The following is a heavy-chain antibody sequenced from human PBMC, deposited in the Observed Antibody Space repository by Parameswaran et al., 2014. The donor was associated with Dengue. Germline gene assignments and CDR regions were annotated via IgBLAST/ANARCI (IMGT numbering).Heavy chain of an antibody. V-gene: IGHV1-58*01. D-gene: IGHD1-26*01. CDR3: AAPVPRRIVGATGYYYYGMDV. Sequence: WVRQAPGQRLEWIGWIVVGSGNTNYAQKFQERVTITRDMSTSTAYMELSSLRSEDTAVYYCAAPVPRRIVGATGYYYYGMDVWGQGTTVTVSS. CDR2: IVVGSGNT. J-gene: IGHJ6*02.